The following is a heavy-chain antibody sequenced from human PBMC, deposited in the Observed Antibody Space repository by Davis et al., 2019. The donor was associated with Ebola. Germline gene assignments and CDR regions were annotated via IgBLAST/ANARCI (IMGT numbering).Heavy chain of an antibody. CDR3: ARRGHYYDSSSYYYIADY. Sequence: KVSCKGSGYSFTTYWIGWVRQMPGKGLEWMGIIYPGDSDTRYSPSFQGQVTISADKSISTAYLQWSSLKASDTAMYYCARRGHYYDSSSYYYIADYWGQGTLVTVSS. CDR1: GYSFTTYW. J-gene: IGHJ4*02. CDR2: IYPGDSDT. D-gene: IGHD3-22*01. V-gene: IGHV5-51*01.